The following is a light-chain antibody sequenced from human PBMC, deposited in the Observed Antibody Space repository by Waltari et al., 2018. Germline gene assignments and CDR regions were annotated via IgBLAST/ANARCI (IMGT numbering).Light chain of an antibody. CDR3: ATWDDSLNGWV. CDR1: SSDVGGYNY. CDR2: DVT. J-gene: IGLJ3*02. Sequence: QSALTQPASVSGSPGQSITISCTGTSSDVGGYNYVFWYQQYPGKAPKLMIYDVTKRPSGVFGRFSGSKSGNTASLAISGLRSDDEADYYCATWDDSLNGWVFGGGTKVNVL. V-gene: IGLV2-14*01.